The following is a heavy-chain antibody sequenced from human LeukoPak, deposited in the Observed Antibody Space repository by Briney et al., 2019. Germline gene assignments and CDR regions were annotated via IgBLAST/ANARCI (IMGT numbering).Heavy chain of an antibody. D-gene: IGHD6-13*01. CDR2: INHSGST. V-gene: IGHV4-34*01. CDR3: AMGRGIAAGHNWFDP. CDR1: GGSFSGYY. J-gene: IGHJ5*02. Sequence: SETLSLTCAVYGGSFSGYYWSWIRQPPGKGLEWIGEINHSGSTNYNPSLKSRVTISVDTSKNQFSLKLSSVTAADTAVYYCAMGRGIAAGHNWFDPWGQGTLVTVSS.